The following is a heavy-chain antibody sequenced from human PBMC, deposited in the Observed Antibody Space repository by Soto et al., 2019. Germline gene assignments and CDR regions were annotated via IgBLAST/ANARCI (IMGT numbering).Heavy chain of an antibody. V-gene: IGHV1-8*01. CDR1: GYTFTSYD. D-gene: IGHD2-8*01. CDR3: ARISIYGTNGVCLHYFDY. Sequence: QVQLVQSGAEVKKPGASVKVSCKASGYTFTSYDINWVRQATGQGLEWMGWMNPNSGNTGYAQKFQGRVTMTRNTSISTAYMELSSLRSEDTAVYYCARISIYGTNGVCLHYFDYWGQGTLVTVSS. J-gene: IGHJ4*02. CDR2: MNPNSGNT.